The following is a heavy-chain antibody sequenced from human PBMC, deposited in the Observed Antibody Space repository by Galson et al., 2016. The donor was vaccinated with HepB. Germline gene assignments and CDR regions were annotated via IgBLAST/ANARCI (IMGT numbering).Heavy chain of an antibody. CDR1: GTSISNDY. J-gene: IGHJ4*02. CDR2: IYYSGSS. V-gene: IGHV4-59*01. D-gene: IGHD3-9*01. CDR3: ARGPLLRYFY. Sequence: ETLSLTCSVSGTSISNDYWTWIRQPPGKGLDWIGYIYYSGSSDFSPSLKSRVAMSVDTSKNQVSLKLSSVTAADTAVYYCARGPLLRYFYWGQGTLVTVSS.